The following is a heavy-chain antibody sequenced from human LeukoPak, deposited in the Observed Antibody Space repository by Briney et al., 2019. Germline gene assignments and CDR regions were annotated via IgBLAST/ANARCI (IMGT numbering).Heavy chain of an antibody. CDR2: IYPDDSDT. CDR3: ARRFEVMSAFDV. V-gene: IGHV5-51*01. D-gene: IGHD3-16*01. CDR1: GYSFTTYW. J-gene: IGHJ3*01. Sequence: GESLKISCQGSGYSFTTYWIGWVRQMPGKGLEWMGIIYPDDSDTTYSPSFEGQVTISADKSISTAYLQWSSLKASDTAMYYCARRFEVMSAFDVWGQGTMVTVSS.